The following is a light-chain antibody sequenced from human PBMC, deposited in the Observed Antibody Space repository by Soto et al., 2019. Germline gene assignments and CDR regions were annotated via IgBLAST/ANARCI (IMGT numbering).Light chain of an antibody. V-gene: IGKV1-39*01. J-gene: IGKJ4*01. CDR3: QQSYSTPLT. CDR1: QSISSY. CDR2: AAS. Sequence: DIQMTQYPSSLSASVGDRVTITCRASQSISSYLNWYQQKPGKAPKLLIYAASSLQSGVPSRSTGSGPGTDFTLTISSLQPEDFATYYCQQSYSTPLTFGGGTKVDI.